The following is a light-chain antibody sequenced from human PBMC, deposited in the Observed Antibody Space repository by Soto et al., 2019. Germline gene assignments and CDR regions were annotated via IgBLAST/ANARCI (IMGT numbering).Light chain of an antibody. V-gene: IGKV3-15*01. Sequence: EIVMTQSPATLSVSPGERATLSCRASQSVRKYLAWYQHKPGQVPRLLIYDASNRATGVPVRFSGSGSETEFTLTISRLESEDFAVYYCHQYSSWSLTFGGGTKVDI. CDR2: DAS. CDR3: HQYSSWSLT. J-gene: IGKJ4*01. CDR1: QSVRKY.